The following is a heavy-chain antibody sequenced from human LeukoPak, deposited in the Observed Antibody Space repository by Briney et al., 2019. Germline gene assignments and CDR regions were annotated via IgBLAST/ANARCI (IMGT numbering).Heavy chain of an antibody. CDR1: GYTFTGYY. CDR2: INPSGGGT. V-gene: IGHV1-2*02. Sequence: ASVKVSCKPSGYTFTGYYMHWVRQAPGQGLEWMGWINPSGGGTNYAQKFQGRVTMTRDTSISTVYMELSSLRSDDTAVYYCAAYASAWYVVYWGQGTLVTVSS. CDR3: AAYASAWYVVY. D-gene: IGHD6-19*01. J-gene: IGHJ4*02.